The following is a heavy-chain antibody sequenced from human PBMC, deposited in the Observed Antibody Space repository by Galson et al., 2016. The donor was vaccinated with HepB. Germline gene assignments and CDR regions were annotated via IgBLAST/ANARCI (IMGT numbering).Heavy chain of an antibody. Sequence: SLRLSCAASGFTFSHYAMSWVRQAPGKGLEWVSGISSSGGSTYYADSVEGRITMSRDNSKNTLYLQMNSLRAEDTAVYYCATRPQAQGEPLPSAMRSFDFWGQGTLVTVSS. CDR1: GFTFSHYA. D-gene: IGHD1-26*01. J-gene: IGHJ4*02. V-gene: IGHV3-23*01. CDR3: ATRPQAQGEPLPSAMRSFDF. CDR2: ISSSGGST.